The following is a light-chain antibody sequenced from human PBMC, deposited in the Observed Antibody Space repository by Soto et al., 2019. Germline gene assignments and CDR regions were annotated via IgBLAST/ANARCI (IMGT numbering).Light chain of an antibody. CDR2: GAS. CDR3: QQYGSSPLMYT. Sequence: EIVLTQSPGTLSLSPGDRATLSCRASQTVSSSSLAWYQQRPGQAPRLLIYGASSRATGIPDRFSGSGSGTDFTLTISRLEPEDFAVYYCQQYGSSPLMYTFGQGTKLEI. V-gene: IGKV3-20*01. J-gene: IGKJ2*01. CDR1: QTVSSSS.